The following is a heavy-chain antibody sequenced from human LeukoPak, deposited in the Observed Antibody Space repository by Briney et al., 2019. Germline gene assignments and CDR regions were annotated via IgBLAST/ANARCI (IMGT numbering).Heavy chain of an antibody. Sequence: CIGLGGPPLDYADSVRGRFTISRDNAKNSLYLDMNSLRAEDTAVYYCARKDFSSGSFSYWGQGTLVTVSS. V-gene: IGHV3-11*04. CDR2: IGLGGPPL. D-gene: IGHD3-22*01. J-gene: IGHJ4*02. CDR3: ARKDFSSGSFSY.